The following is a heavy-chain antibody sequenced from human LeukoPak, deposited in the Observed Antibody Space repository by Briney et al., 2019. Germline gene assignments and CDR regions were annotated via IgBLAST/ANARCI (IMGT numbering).Heavy chain of an antibody. V-gene: IGHV4-39*01. J-gene: IGHJ5*02. CDR2: FYYNGVT. Sequence: SETLSLTCTVSGGSISSSDYLWAWVRQPPGKGLEWIGDFYYNGVTSYDPSLKSRVTISVDTSKNQFSLNLTSVTAANTAVYHCVRRNYVSGRIDPWGQGTLVTVSS. CDR3: VRRNYVSGRIDP. CDR1: GGSISSSDYL. D-gene: IGHD3-16*01.